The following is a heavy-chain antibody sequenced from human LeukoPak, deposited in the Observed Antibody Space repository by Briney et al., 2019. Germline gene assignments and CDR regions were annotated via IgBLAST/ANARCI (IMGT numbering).Heavy chain of an antibody. CDR1: GFTFSSYS. V-gene: IGHV3-21*01. CDR2: ISSSSSYI. D-gene: IGHD6-19*01. J-gene: IGHJ4*02. CDR3: ARDPPGSGWALDY. Sequence: PGGSLRLSCAASGFTFSSYSMNWVRQAPGKGLEWVSSISSSSSYIYYADSVKGRFTISRDNSKKTMYLQMNSLRVEDTAVYYCARDPPGSGWALDYWGQGTLVTVSS.